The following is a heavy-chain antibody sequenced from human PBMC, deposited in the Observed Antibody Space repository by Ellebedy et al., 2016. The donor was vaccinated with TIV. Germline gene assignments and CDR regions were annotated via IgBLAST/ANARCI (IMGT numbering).Heavy chain of an antibody. Sequence: GESLKISCAGSGPFIFSNYAMSWVRQAPGGGLEWLSSIRGHDETYYAESVKGRFTISRDNAKNSLYLQMNSMRDEDTAVYYCARDEAEVGATFFGYWGQGTLVTVSS. D-gene: IGHD1-26*01. J-gene: IGHJ4*02. CDR3: ARDEAEVGATFFGY. CDR2: IRGHDET. V-gene: IGHV3-23*01. CDR1: GPFIFSNYA.